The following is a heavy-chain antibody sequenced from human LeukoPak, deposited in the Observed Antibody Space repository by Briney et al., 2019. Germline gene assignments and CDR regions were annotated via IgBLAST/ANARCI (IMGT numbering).Heavy chain of an antibody. D-gene: IGHD1-7*01. CDR1: GFTFSSYN. CDR3: AKEGKTRNWNYFQAKPVY. J-gene: IGHJ4*02. Sequence: GGSLRLSCAASGFTFSSYNMNWVRQAPGKGLEWVSAISGSGGSTYYADSVKGRFTISRDNSKNTLYLQMNSLRVEDTAVYYCAKEGKTRNWNYFQAKPVYWGQGTLVTVSS. V-gene: IGHV3-23*01. CDR2: ISGSGGST.